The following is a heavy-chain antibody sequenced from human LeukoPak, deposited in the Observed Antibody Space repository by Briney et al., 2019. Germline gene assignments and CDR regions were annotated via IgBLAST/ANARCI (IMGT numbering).Heavy chain of an antibody. Sequence: ASVKVSCKASGYTFTSYAMNWVRQAPGQGLEWMGGIIPIFGTANYAQKFQGRITITADKSTSTAYMELSSLRSEDTAVYYCATLCCGSYYMDVWGKGTTVTVSS. CDR3: ATLCCGSYYMDV. CDR1: GYTFTSYA. D-gene: IGHD2-15*01. V-gene: IGHV1-69*06. CDR2: IIPIFGTA. J-gene: IGHJ6*03.